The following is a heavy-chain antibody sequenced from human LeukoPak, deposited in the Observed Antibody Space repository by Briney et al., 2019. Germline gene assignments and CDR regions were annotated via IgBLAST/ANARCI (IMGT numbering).Heavy chain of an antibody. CDR3: AKDPFGELFGGMDV. CDR1: GGSFSGYY. V-gene: IGHV4-34*01. J-gene: IGHJ6*02. D-gene: IGHD3-10*01. Sequence: PSETLSLTCAVYGGSFSGYYWSWIRQPPGKGLEWIGEINHSGSTNYNPSLKSRVTISVDTSKNQFSLKLSSVTAADTAVYYCAKDPFGELFGGMDVWGQGTTVTVSS. CDR2: INHSGST.